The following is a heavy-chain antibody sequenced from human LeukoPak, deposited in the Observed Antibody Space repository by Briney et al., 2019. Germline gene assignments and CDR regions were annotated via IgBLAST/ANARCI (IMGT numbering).Heavy chain of an antibody. CDR1: GGSFSGYY. J-gene: IGHJ1*01. Sequence: SETLSLTCAVYGGSFSGYYWSWIRQPPGKGLEWIGEINHSGSTNYNPSLKSRVTISVDTSKNQFSLKLSSVTAADTAVYYCARSSRYPIFWHAAFQHWGQGTLVTVSS. V-gene: IGHV4-34*01. CDR3: ARSSRYPIFWHAAFQH. D-gene: IGHD3-9*01. CDR2: INHSGST.